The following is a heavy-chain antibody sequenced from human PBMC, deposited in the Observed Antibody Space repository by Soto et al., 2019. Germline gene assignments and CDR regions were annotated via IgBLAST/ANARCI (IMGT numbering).Heavy chain of an antibody. CDR1: GYTFTGYY. Sequence: GASVKVSCKASGYTFTGYYMHWVRQAPGQGLEWMGWINPNSGGTNYAQKFQGRVTMTRDTSISTAYMELSRLRSDDTAVYYCARALTYYDSSGASGYWGQGTLVTVSS. D-gene: IGHD3-22*01. J-gene: IGHJ4*02. V-gene: IGHV1-2*02. CDR2: INPNSGGT. CDR3: ARALTYYDSSGASGY.